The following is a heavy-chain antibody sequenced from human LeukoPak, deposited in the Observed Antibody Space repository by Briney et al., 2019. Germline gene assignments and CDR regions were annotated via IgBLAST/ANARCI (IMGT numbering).Heavy chain of an antibody. V-gene: IGHV1-69*05. J-gene: IGHJ4*02. CDR1: GGTFSSYA. CDR2: IIPIFGTA. CDR3: ARTNDYGDYALLF. D-gene: IGHD4-17*01. Sequence: EASVKVSCKASGGTFSSYAISWVRQAPGQGLEWMGGIIPIFGTANYAQKFQGRVMITTDESTSTAYMELSSLRSEDTAVYYCARTNDYGDYALLFWGQGTLVTVSS.